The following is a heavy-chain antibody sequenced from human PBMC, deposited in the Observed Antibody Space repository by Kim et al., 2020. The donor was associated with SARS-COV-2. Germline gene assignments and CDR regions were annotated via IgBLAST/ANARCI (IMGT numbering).Heavy chain of an antibody. D-gene: IGHD5-18*01. CDR1: GFTFNKYA. CDR3: ARAKDSYGATFDY. Sequence: GGSMRLSCEASGFTFNKYAMNWVRQAPGKGLEWVSYISGGGSSIYYADSVKGRFTISRDNAKNSLSLQMNSLRDEDTAVYYCARAKDSYGATFDYWGQGTLVTVSS. J-gene: IGHJ4*02. CDR2: ISGGGSSI. V-gene: IGHV3-48*02.